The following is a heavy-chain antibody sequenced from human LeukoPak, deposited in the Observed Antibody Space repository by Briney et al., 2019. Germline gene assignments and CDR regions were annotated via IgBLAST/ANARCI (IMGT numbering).Heavy chain of an antibody. D-gene: IGHD6-19*01. V-gene: IGHV5-51*01. CDR2: IYPGDSDT. J-gene: IGHJ4*02. Sequence: GESLKISCKGSGYSFTSYWIGWVRQMPGKGLEWMGIIYPGDSDTRYSPSFQGQVTISADKSISTAYLQWSSLKASGTAMYYCATMAVAGTNYFDYWGQGTLVTVSS. CDR1: GYSFTSYW. CDR3: ATMAVAGTNYFDY.